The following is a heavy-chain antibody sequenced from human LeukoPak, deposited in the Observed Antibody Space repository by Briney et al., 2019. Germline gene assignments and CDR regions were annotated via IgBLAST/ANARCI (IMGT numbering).Heavy chain of an antibody. V-gene: IGHV3-15*01. Sequence: GGSLRLSCAASGFTFSSYAMSWVRQAPGKGLEWVGRIKSKGDGGTTDYAAPVKGRFTISRDDSKNTLFLQMNSLKTEDTAVYYCTTDRGLYDSSGYYYFATDIWGQGTMVTVSS. CDR2: IKSKGDGGTT. J-gene: IGHJ3*02. CDR3: TTDRGLYDSSGYYYFATDI. CDR1: GFTFSSYA. D-gene: IGHD3-22*01.